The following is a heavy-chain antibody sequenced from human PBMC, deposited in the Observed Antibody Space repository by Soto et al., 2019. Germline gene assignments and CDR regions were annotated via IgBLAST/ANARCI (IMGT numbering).Heavy chain of an antibody. Sequence: SETLSLTCAVYGGSFSGYYWSWIRQPPGKGLEWIGEINHSGSTNHNPSLKSRVTISVDTSKNQFSLKLSSVTAADTAVYYCARELIPKNWFDPWGQGTLVTVSS. D-gene: IGHD2-8*01. CDR2: INHSGST. CDR1: GGSFSGYY. V-gene: IGHV4-34*01. CDR3: ARELIPKNWFDP. J-gene: IGHJ5*02.